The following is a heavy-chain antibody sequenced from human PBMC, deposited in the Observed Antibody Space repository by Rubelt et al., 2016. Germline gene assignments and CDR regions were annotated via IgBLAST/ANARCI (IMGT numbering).Heavy chain of an antibody. V-gene: IGHV4-38-2*02. Sequence: QVQLQESGPGLVKPSETLSLTCTVSGYSISSGYYWGWIRQPPGKGLEWIGSIYHSGSTYYNPSLKIRVTISVDTSKNQFSLKLSSVTAADTAVYYCARAKGHYDFWSGYSVWGQGTLVTVSS. D-gene: IGHD3-3*01. J-gene: IGHJ4*02. CDR3: ARAKGHYDFWSGYSV. CDR2: IYHSGST. CDR1: GYSISSGYY.